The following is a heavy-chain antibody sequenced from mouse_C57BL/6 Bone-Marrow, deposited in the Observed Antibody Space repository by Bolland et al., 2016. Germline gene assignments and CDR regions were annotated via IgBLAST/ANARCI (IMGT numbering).Heavy chain of an antibody. CDR3: ARNKGVVATDY. Sequence: VIWTGGGTNYNSALKSRLSISKDNSKSQVFLKMNSLQTDDTARYYCARNKGVVATDYWGQGTLV. V-gene: IGHV2-9-1*01. D-gene: IGHD1-1*01. J-gene: IGHJ3*01. CDR2: IWTGGGT.